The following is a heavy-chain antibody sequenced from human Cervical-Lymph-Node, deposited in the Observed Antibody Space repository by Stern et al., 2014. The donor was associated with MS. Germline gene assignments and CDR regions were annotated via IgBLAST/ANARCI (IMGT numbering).Heavy chain of an antibody. CDR1: GYTFTSYW. CDR2: SLPGSSDI. V-gene: IGHV5-51*01. CDR3: ARQRYFDY. Sequence: EVQLVQSGPEVKRPGESLKISCKASGYTFTSYWIGWVRQMPGTGREVIAGSLPGSSDIRNSPAFQGQVPITADKSSSPTYLQWKNLKASDTAIYYCARQRYFDYWGQGTLVTVSS. J-gene: IGHJ4*02.